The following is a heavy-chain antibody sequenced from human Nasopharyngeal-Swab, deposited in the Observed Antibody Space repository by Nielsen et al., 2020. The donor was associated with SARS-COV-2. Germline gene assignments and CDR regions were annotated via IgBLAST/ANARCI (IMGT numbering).Heavy chain of an antibody. CDR3: ASPELDSSGYYIGY. V-gene: IGHV4-61*08. CDR1: GGSISSGGYS. J-gene: IGHJ4*02. CDR2: IYYSGST. Sequence: SETLSLTCAVSGGSISSGGYSWSWIRQPPGKGLEWIGYIYYSGSTNYNPSLKSRVTISVDTSKNQFSLKLSSVTAADTAVYYCASPELDSSGYYIGYWGQGTLVTVSS. D-gene: IGHD3-22*01.